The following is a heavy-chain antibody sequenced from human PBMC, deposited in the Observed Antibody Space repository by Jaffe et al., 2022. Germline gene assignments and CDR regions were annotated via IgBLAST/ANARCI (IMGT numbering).Heavy chain of an antibody. Sequence: QVTLKESGPVLVKPTETLTLTCTVSGFSLSNARMGVSWIRQPPGKALEWLAHIFSNDEKSYSTSLKSRLTISKDTSKSQVVLTMTNMDPVDTATYYCARIARITIFGVVIGGRRGAHHNQYAGFDPWGQGTLVTVSS. CDR3: ARIARITIFGVVIGGRRGAHHNQYAGFDP. CDR2: IFSNDEK. J-gene: IGHJ5*02. V-gene: IGHV2-26*01. D-gene: IGHD3-3*01. CDR1: GFSLSNARMG.